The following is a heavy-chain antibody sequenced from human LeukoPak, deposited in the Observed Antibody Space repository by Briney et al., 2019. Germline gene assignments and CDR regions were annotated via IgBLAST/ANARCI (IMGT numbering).Heavy chain of an antibody. J-gene: IGHJ3*02. CDR3: ARTPGGRDGYRVNAFDI. V-gene: IGHV3-30*02. CDR1: GFAFSRHG. Sequence: GGSLRLSCAASGFAFSRHGIRWVRQAPGKGLEWVAFIPYDGSNKFYADSVKGRFTISRDNSKNTLYLQMNSLRAEDTAVYYCARTPGGRDGYRVNAFDIWGQGTMVTVSS. D-gene: IGHD5-24*01. CDR2: IPYDGSNK.